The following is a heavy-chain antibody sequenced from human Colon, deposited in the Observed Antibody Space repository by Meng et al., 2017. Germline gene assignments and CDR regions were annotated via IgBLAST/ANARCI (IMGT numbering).Heavy chain of an antibody. CDR2: ISSHGGST. D-gene: IGHD6-19*01. Sequence: GESLKIPRAASGFTFSSYAMHWVRQAPGKGLEYVSAISSHGGSTYYANSVKGRFTISRDNSKNTLYLQMGSLRAEDMAVYYCARDQGSGWYFDHDAFDIWGQGTMVTVSS. J-gene: IGHJ3*02. CDR1: GFTFSSYA. CDR3: ARDQGSGWYFDHDAFDI. V-gene: IGHV3-64*01.